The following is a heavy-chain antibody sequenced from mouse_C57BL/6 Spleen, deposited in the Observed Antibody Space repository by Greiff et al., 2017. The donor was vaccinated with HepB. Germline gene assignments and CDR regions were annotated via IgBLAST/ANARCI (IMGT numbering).Heavy chain of an antibody. D-gene: IGHD2-1*01. Sequence: EVMLVESGGGLVKPGGSLKLSCAASGFTFSSYAMSWVRQTPEKRLEWVATISDGGSYTYYPDNVKGRFTISRDNAKNNLYLQMSHLKSEDTAMYYCAREGGNRADAMDYWGQGTSVTVSS. CDR1: GFTFSSYA. V-gene: IGHV5-4*01. CDR2: ISDGGSYT. J-gene: IGHJ4*01. CDR3: AREGGNRADAMDY.